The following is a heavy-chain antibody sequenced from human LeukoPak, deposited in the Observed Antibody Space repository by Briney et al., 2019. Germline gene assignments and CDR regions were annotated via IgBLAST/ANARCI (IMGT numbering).Heavy chain of an antibody. D-gene: IGHD1-26*01. CDR3: ARSMEPPYNWFDP. V-gene: IGHV5-51*01. CDR1: GYSFISYW. Sequence: GESLQISCKGSGYSFISYWIGWVRQMPGKGLEWMGIIYPGDSDTRYSPSFQGQVTISADKSISTAYLQWSSLKASDTAMYYCARSMEPPYNWFDPWGQGTLVTVSS. J-gene: IGHJ5*02. CDR2: IYPGDSDT.